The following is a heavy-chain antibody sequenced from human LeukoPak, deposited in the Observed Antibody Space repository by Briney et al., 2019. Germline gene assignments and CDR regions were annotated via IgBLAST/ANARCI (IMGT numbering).Heavy chain of an antibody. J-gene: IGHJ3*02. CDR1: GYSFTSYW. V-gene: IGHV5-51*01. D-gene: IGHD6-13*01. Sequence: GESLKISCKGSGYSFTSYWIGWVRQMPGKGLEWMGIIYPGDSDTRYSPSFQGQVTTSADKSISTAYLQWSSLKASDTAMYYCATQWGGQQLVHAFDIWGQGTMVTVSS. CDR2: IYPGDSDT. CDR3: ATQWGGQQLVHAFDI.